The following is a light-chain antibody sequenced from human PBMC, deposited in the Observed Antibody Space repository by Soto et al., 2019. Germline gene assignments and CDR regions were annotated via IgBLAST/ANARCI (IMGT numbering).Light chain of an antibody. CDR3: MQTLQNPFT. CDR1: QSLLHGNGYNY. Sequence: DIVMTQSPLSLPVTPGEPASISCRSSQSLLHGNGYNYLHWYLQKPGQSPQLLIYLGSNRASGVPDRFSGSGSGTDFTLKISRVEAEDVGVYYCMQTLQNPFTFGPGTKVHSK. V-gene: IGKV2-28*01. J-gene: IGKJ3*01. CDR2: LGS.